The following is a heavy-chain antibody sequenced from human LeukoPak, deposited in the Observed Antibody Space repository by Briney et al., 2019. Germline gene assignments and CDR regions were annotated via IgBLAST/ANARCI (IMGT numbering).Heavy chain of an antibody. CDR3: ARGEGYGDYVWGSYRPYYFDY. CDR1: GFTFISYA. D-gene: IGHD3-16*02. J-gene: IGHJ4*02. V-gene: IGHV3-64*01. Sequence: PGGSLRLSCAASGFTFISYAMHWVRQAPGKGLEYVSAISSNGGSTYYANSVKGRFTISRDNSKNTLYLQMGSLRAEDMAVYYCARGEGYGDYVWGSYRPYYFDYWGQGTLVTVSS. CDR2: ISSNGGST.